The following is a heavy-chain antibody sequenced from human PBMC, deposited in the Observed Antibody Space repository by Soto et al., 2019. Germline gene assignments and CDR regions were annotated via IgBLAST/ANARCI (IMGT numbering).Heavy chain of an antibody. Sequence: GGSLRLSCAASGFTFSNAWMSWVRQAPGKGLEWVGRIKSKTDGGTTDYAAPVKGRFTISRDDSKNTLYLQMNSLKTEDTAVYCCTTDRDSSSGFDYWGQGTLVTVSS. D-gene: IGHD6-13*01. CDR3: TTDRDSSSGFDY. CDR1: GFTFSNAW. J-gene: IGHJ4*02. V-gene: IGHV3-15*01. CDR2: IKSKTDGGTT.